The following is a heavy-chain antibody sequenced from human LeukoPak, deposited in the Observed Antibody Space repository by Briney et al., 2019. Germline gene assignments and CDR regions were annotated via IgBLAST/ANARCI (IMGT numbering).Heavy chain of an antibody. D-gene: IGHD3-10*01. CDR1: GGPIGSHY. J-gene: IGHJ5*02. CDR2: IFYTGSS. CDR3: ARAGAWQIDP. V-gene: IGHV4-59*11. Sequence: SETLSLTCTVSGGPIGSHYWTWIRQPPGKGLEWIGHIFYTGSSNYNPSLKSRVTISLDRSNNHLSMRLTSVTAADTAVYYCARAGAWQIDPWGQGTLVTVSS.